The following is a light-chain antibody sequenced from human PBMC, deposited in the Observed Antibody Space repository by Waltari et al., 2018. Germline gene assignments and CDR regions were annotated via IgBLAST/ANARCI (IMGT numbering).Light chain of an antibody. CDR3: QQYHSFPFS. CDR2: ASS. Sequence: DIQMTQAPSSLSASVDDRVTITCRASQDITKWLAWYQQQPERAPKSLIFASSVLHSGVPSRFSGSLSGTNFTLTITNLQPEDFATYYCQQYHSFPFSFGPGTRVDI. V-gene: IGKV1D-16*01. CDR1: QDITKW. J-gene: IGKJ3*01.